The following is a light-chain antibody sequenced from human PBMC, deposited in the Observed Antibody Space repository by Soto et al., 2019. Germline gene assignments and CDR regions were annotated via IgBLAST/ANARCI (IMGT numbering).Light chain of an antibody. Sequence: AIRMTQSPSSLSASTGDRVTITCRASQGISSYLAWYQQKPGKAPKLLIYAASTLQSGVPSRFSGSGSGTDFTSPNRRLQSEKFATYYCPQDYSYPLTFGQGTKVDIK. CDR2: AAS. CDR1: QGISSY. J-gene: IGKJ1*01. CDR3: PQDYSYPLT. V-gene: IGKV1-8*01.